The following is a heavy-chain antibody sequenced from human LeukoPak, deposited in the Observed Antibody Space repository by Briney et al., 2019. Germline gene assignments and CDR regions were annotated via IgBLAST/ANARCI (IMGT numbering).Heavy chain of an antibody. Sequence: GGSLRLSCAASGFTFSSYSMSWVRQAPGKGLEWVSAINGSGGSTYYADSVRGRFTISRDNSKNTLYLQMNSLRAEDTAVYYGAKRIDDYVWGSYGPWGQGTLVTVSS. CDR2: INGSGGST. CDR1: GFTFSSYS. V-gene: IGHV3-23*01. CDR3: AKRIDDYVWGSYGP. J-gene: IGHJ5*02. D-gene: IGHD3-16*01.